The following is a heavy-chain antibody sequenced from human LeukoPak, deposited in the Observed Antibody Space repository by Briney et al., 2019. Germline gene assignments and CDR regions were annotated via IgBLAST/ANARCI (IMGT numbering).Heavy chain of an antibody. CDR1: GGSFSDYY. CDR3: ARGLDSSSWYLSAEYFQH. V-gene: IGHV4-34*01. J-gene: IGHJ1*01. CDR2: INHSGGT. Sequence: SETLSVTCAVYGGSFSDYYWSWIRQPPGKGLGWIGEINHSGGTNYNPSLKSRVTISVDTSKNQFSLKLSSVTAADTAVYYCARGLDSSSWYLSAEYFQHWGQGTLVTVSS. D-gene: IGHD6-13*01.